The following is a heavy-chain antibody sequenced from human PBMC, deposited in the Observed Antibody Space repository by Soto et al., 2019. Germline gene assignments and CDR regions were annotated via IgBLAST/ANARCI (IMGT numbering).Heavy chain of an antibody. CDR2: IWYDGSNK. CDR3: ARDGATVTTGYYYMDV. CDR1: GCTFSSYG. D-gene: IGHD4-17*01. J-gene: IGHJ6*03. V-gene: IGHV3-33*01. Sequence: GGSLILSWAASGCTFSSYGMRWVRQTTGKGLEWVAVIWYDGSNKYYADSVKGRFTISRDNSKNTLYLQMNSLRAEDTAVYYCARDGATVTTGYYYMDVWGKGTTVTVSS.